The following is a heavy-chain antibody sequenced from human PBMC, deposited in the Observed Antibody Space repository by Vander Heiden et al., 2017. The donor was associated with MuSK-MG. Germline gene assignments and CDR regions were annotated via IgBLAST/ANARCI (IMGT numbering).Heavy chain of an antibody. J-gene: IGHJ6*02. CDR1: GFTFDDYA. D-gene: IGHD5-18*01. V-gene: IGHV3-9*01. CDR3: AKDIGTAMDDGMDV. Sequence: EVKLVESGGGLVQPGRSLRLSCAASGFTFDDYALHWVRQAPGKGLEWVSGISWNSGSIGYADSVKGRFTISRDNAKNSLYLQMNSLRAEDTALYYCAKDIGTAMDDGMDVWGQGTTVTVSS. CDR2: ISWNSGSI.